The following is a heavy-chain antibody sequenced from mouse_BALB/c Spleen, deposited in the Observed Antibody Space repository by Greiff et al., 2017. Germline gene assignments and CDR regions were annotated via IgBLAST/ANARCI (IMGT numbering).Heavy chain of an antibody. V-gene: IGHV5-17*02. J-gene: IGHJ3*01. Sequence: EVNVVESGGGLVQPGGSRKLSCAASGFTFSSFGMHWVRQAPEKGLEWVAYISSGSSTIYYADTVKGRFTISRDNPKNTLFLQMTSLRSEDTAMYYCARNTATFAYWGQGTLVTVSA. CDR2: ISSGSSTI. D-gene: IGHD1-2*01. CDR3: ARNTATFAY. CDR1: GFTFSSFG.